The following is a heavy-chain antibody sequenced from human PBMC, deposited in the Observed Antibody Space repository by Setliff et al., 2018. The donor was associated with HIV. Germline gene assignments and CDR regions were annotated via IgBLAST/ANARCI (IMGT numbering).Heavy chain of an antibody. CDR1: GLTIRINY. D-gene: IGHD4-4*01. V-gene: IGHV3-66*02. CDR2: LHSGYST. Sequence: PGESLTISCAASGLTIRINYMSWVRQAPGKGLEWVSLLHSGYSTSYADSVKGRFAVSRDNTRNTLFLHMSNVTVEDAAVYYYARVVNPDSSNYYYYYMDVWGKGTTVTVSS. J-gene: IGHJ6*03. CDR3: ARVVNPDSSNYYYYYMDV.